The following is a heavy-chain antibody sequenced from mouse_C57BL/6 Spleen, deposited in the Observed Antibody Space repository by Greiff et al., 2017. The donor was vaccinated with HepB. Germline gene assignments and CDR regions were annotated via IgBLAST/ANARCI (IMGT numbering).Heavy chain of an antibody. D-gene: IGHD2-13*01. CDR1: GYTFTSYC. Sequence: QVQLQQPGTELVKPGASLKLSCKASGYTFTSYCMPWVEQTPGQGLEWMGNINPSNGGTYYNEKFKSKATMTVDNTANTDYMQLSSLTSEDSAVYYCERSDGDYNNMDYWGQGTSVTVSS. J-gene: IGHJ4*01. CDR3: ERSDGDYNNMDY. V-gene: IGHV1-53*01. CDR2: INPSNGGT.